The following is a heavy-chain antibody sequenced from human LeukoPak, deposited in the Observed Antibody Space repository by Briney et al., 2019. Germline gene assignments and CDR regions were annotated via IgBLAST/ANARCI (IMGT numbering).Heavy chain of an antibody. J-gene: IGHJ3*02. D-gene: IGHD3-10*01. CDR2: IYYSGST. CDR3: ARAPDYGSGIYDAFDI. V-gene: IGHV4-59*01. Sequence: SETLSLTCTVSGGSISSYYWSWIRQPPGKGLEWIGYIYYSGSTNYNPSLKSRVTISVDTSKNQFSLKLSSVTAADTAVYYCARAPDYGSGIYDAFDIWGQGTMVTVSS. CDR1: GGSISSYY.